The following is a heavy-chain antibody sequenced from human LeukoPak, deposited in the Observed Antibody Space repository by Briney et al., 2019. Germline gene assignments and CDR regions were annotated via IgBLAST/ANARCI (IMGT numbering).Heavy chain of an antibody. V-gene: IGHV1-46*01. CDR1: GYTFTGYY. J-gene: IGHJ4*02. CDR3: ARDPYGDYYFDY. D-gene: IGHD4-17*01. CDR2: INPSGGST. Sequence: ASVKVSCKASGYTFTGYYMHWVRQAPGQGLEWMGIINPSGGSTSYAQKFQGRVTMTRDTSTSTVYMEPSSLRSEDTAVYYCARDPYGDYYFDYWGQGTLVTVSS.